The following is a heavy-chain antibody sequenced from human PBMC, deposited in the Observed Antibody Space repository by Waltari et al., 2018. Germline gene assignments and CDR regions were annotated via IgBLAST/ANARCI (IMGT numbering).Heavy chain of an antibody. CDR3: XRGGGDGAALRX. V-gene: IGHV3-7*01. CDR2: IXRDGSXK. J-gene: IGHJ4*02. CDR1: GFTFASDW. Sequence: EVXLVESGXGLVQPGGSXRLSCAASGFTFASDWMTWVSQAPGKGLEXVANIXRDGSXKYYVDSVKGXITISRDNAKNLLYLQMXSLRVEDTXMXYCXRGGGDGAALRXWGRGTLVTVSS. D-gene: IGHD3-16*01.